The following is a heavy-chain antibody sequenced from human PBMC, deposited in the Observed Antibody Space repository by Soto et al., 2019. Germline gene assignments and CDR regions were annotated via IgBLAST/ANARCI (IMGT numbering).Heavy chain of an antibody. V-gene: IGHV1-69*13. CDR1: GGTFSSYA. CDR3: ARAREEGSGYDYYYYYYYGMDV. CDR2: IIPIFGTA. Sequence: SVKVSCKASGGTFSSYAISWVRQAPGQGLEWMGGIIPIFGTANYAQKFQSRVTITADESTSTAYMELSSLRSEDTAVYYCARAREEGSGYDYYYYYYYGMDVWGQGTTVTVSS. J-gene: IGHJ6*02. D-gene: IGHD3-22*01.